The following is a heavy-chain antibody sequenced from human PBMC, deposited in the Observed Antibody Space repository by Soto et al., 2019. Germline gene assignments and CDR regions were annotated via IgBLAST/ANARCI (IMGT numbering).Heavy chain of an antibody. CDR2: IIPMFGTA. V-gene: IGHV1-69*12. J-gene: IGHJ4*02. CDR1: GGTFSTYA. Sequence: QVQPVQSGAAVKKPESSVKVSCKAPGGTFSTYAISWVRQAPGQGLEWMGGIIPMFGTANYAQRFQDRVTITADESTNTVYMELSSLRSEDTAVYFCASGIQLWLRRINNGYSGWGQGTLVTVSS. CDR3: ASGIQLWLRRINNGYSG. D-gene: IGHD5-18*01.